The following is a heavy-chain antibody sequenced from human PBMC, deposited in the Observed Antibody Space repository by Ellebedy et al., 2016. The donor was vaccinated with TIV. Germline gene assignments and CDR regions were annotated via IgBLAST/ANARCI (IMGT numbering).Heavy chain of an antibody. J-gene: IGHJ4*02. CDR3: AKDLYRSTSYLLDY. V-gene: IGHV3-23*01. Sequence: GGSLRLSXAASGFTFSSYAMSWVRQAPGKGLEWVSAISGSGGSTYYADSVKGRFTISRDNSKNTLYLQMNSLRAEDTAVYYCAKDLYRSTSYLLDYWGQGTLVTVSS. D-gene: IGHD2-2*01. CDR1: GFTFSSYA. CDR2: ISGSGGST.